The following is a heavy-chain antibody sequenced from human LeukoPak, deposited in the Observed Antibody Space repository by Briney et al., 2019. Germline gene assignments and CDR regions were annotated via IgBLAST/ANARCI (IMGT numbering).Heavy chain of an antibody. D-gene: IGHD3-22*01. CDR3: ARDYYDSSCPHCDAFDI. Sequence: PGGSLRLSCAASGFTFSSYAMHWVRQAPGKGLEWVAVISYDGSNKYYADSVKGRFTISRDNSKNTLYLQMNSLRAEDTAVYYCARDYYDSSCPHCDAFDIWGQGTMVTVSS. J-gene: IGHJ3*02. CDR2: ISYDGSNK. V-gene: IGHV3-30-3*01. CDR1: GFTFSSYA.